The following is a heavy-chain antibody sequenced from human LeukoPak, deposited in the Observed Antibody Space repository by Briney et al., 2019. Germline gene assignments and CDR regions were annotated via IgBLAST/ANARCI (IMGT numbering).Heavy chain of an antibody. J-gene: IGHJ6*03. Sequence: PSETLSLTCTVSGGSISSYYWSWIRQPAGKGLEWIGRIYTSGSTNYNPSLKSRVTMSVDTSKNQFSLKLSSVTAADTAVYYCARDRRTAGTYYYYYMDVWGKGTTVTISS. CDR1: GGSISSYY. CDR3: ARDRRTAGTYYYYYMDV. V-gene: IGHV4-4*07. CDR2: IYTSGST. D-gene: IGHD1-1*01.